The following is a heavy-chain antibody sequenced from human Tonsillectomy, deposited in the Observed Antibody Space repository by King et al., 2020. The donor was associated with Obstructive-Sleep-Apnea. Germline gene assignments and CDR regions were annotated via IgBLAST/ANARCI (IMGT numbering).Heavy chain of an antibody. V-gene: IGHV3-66*01. D-gene: IGHD6-13*01. CDR1: GFTVSSNY. CDR2: IYSGGST. CDR3: ARDLGAIMSSSWYKEGYFDY. J-gene: IGHJ4*01. Sequence: VQLVESGGGLVQPGGSLRLSCAASGFTVSSNYMSWVRQAPGKGLEWVSVIYSGGSTYYADSVKGRFIVSRDNSKNTLYLQLNNLRAEDTALYYCARDLGAIMSSSWYKEGYFDYWGQGTLVTVSS.